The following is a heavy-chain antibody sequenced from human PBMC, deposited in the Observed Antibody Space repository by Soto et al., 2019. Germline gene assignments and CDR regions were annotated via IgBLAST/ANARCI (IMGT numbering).Heavy chain of an antibody. Sequence: QVQLVQSGAEVKKYGSSVKVSCKASGGTFSRYAISWVRQAPGQGLEWMGGITPMFGTANYAQKFQGRVTITADESTSTAYMELSSLRSDDTAVHYCAQTLGLAVAGPGRFDLWGRGTLVTVSS. CDR3: AQTLGLAVAGPGRFDL. D-gene: IGHD6-19*01. J-gene: IGHJ2*01. CDR1: GGTFSRYA. CDR2: ITPMFGTA. V-gene: IGHV1-69*12.